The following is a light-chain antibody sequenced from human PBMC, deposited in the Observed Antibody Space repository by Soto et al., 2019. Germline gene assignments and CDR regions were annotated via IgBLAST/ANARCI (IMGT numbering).Light chain of an antibody. J-gene: IGKJ2*01. V-gene: IGKV3D-20*02. Sequence: IVLTQSPGTLSLSPGERATLSCRATESVVSNYLAWYQLKPGQAPRLLIYDASSRATGIPDRFSGSGSGTDFTLTISRLEPEDFAVYYCQHYNYWPYTFGQGTKVDIK. CDR3: QHYNYWPYT. CDR1: ESVVSNY. CDR2: DAS.